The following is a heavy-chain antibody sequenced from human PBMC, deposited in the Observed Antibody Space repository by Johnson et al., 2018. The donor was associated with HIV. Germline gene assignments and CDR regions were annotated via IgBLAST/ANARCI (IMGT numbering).Heavy chain of an antibody. V-gene: IGHV3-7*01. CDR3: ARNEYSNYGGRDAFDI. D-gene: IGHD4-11*01. CDR1: GFKLYEYD. Sequence: VQLVESGGGVVRPGGSLRISCVASGFKLYEYDVSWVRQVPGKGLEWVANIKQDGSENYYVDSVKGRFTISRDNAKNSLYLQMNGLRAEDTAVYYCARNEYSNYGGRDAFDIWGQGTIVTVSS. J-gene: IGHJ3*02. CDR2: IKQDGSEN.